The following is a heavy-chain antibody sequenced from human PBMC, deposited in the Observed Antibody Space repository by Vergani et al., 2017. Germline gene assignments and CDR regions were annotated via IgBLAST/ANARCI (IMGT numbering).Heavy chain of an antibody. J-gene: IGHJ6*03. CDR2: ISAYNGNT. D-gene: IGHD2-2*01. Sequence: QVQLVQSGAEVKKPGASVKVSCKASGYTFTSYGISWVRQAPGQGLEWMGWISAYNGNTNYAQKLQGRVTMTTDTSTSTAYMELRSLRSDDTAVYYCARCVWYCSSTSCFKLELGYYYYMDVWGKGTTVTVSS. CDR1: GYTFTSYG. V-gene: IGHV1-18*01. CDR3: ARCVWYCSSTSCFKLELGYYYYMDV.